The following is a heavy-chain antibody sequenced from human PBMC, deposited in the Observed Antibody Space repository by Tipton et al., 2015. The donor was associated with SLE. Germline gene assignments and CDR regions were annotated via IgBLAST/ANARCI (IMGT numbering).Heavy chain of an antibody. CDR3: ARVDASGRGGH. J-gene: IGHJ1*01. CDR1: GFTFSSYS. Sequence: SLRLSCAASGFTFSSYSMNWVRQAPGKGLEWVSYISSSSRTIYYADSVKGRFTISRDNAKNSLYLQMNSLRAEDTAVYYCARVDASGRGGHWGQGTLVTVSS. D-gene: IGHD3-10*01. CDR2: ISSSSRTI. V-gene: IGHV3-48*01.